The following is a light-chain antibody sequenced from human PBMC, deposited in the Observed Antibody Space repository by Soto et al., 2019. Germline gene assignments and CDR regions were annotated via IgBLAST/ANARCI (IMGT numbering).Light chain of an antibody. Sequence: QSVLTQPPSVSGAPGQRVTISCTGSGSNIGAGYDVHWYQHLPGTAPKLLIFGNNNRPSGVPDRFSGSKSGTSASLAITGLQADDEADYYRQSYDSSLSAGVFGGGTKVTVL. CDR2: GNN. CDR3: QSYDSSLSAGV. J-gene: IGLJ3*02. V-gene: IGLV1-40*01. CDR1: GSNIGAGYD.